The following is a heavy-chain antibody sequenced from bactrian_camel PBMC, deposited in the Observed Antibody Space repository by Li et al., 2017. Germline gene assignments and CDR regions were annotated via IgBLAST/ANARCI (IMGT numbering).Heavy chain of an antibody. D-gene: IGHD2*01. CDR3: AATPIYYSPDLCPTTSSRYDW. CDR1: RHSYSQYC. V-gene: IGHV3S53*01. J-gene: IGHJ4*01. Sequence: HVQLVESGGGSVQPGGSLRLSCSVSRHSYSQYCMGWFRQAPGKEREGVAAIDSNDRTSYADSVKGRFTISKDNAKNTLYLQMNSLQPEDSAMYYCAATPIYYSPDLCPTTSSRYDWRGQGTQVTVS. CDR2: IDSNDRT.